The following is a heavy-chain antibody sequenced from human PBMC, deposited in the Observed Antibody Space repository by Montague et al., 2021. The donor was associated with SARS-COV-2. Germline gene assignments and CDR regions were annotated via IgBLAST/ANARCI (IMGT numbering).Heavy chain of an antibody. V-gene: IGHV3-66*01. J-gene: IGHJ5*02. CDR2: IYSGGTT. Sequence: SLRLSCAASGFTVSSNHMSWVRQAPGKGLEWVSVIYSGGTTYYADSVKGRFTISRDNSKNTLYLQMNSLRAEDTAVYSCARALSFSNWFDPWGQGTLVTVSA. CDR1: GFTVSSNH. D-gene: IGHD2-2*01. CDR3: ARALSFSNWFDP.